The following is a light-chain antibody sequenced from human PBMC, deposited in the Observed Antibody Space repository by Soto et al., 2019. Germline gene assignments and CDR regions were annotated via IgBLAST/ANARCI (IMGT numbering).Light chain of an antibody. V-gene: IGKV3-15*01. CDR2: GAS. Sequence: EIVLTQSPATLSVSPGERATLSCRASQSINSNLTWYQQKPGQSPRLLIYGASTRAAGIPARFSGSGSGTDFTLTISSLQSEDFATYYCQQSYNIPYTFGQGTKLEI. CDR1: QSINSN. CDR3: QQSYNIPYT. J-gene: IGKJ2*01.